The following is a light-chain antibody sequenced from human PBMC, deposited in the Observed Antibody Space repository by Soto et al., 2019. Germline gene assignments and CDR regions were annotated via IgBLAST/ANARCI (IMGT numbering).Light chain of an antibody. CDR3: QQLNNFPRT. J-gene: IGKJ1*01. CDR1: QGISSY. CDR2: DAS. V-gene: IGKV1-9*01. Sequence: DIQLTQSPSFLSASVADRVTITCRASQGISSYLAWYQQRPGKAPKLLMYDASTLQSGVPSRFSGSASGTTFTLTINNLQPEDFATYYCQQLNNFPRTFGQGTKVE.